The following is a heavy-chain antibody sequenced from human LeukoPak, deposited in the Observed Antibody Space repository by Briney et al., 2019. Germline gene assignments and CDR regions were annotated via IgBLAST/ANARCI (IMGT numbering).Heavy chain of an antibody. CDR2: IIPIFGTA. J-gene: IGHJ6*03. V-gene: IGHV1-69*13. CDR3: AGVGYSGSAYYYYMDV. Sequence: ASVKVSCKASGGTFSSYAISWVRQAPGQGLEWMGGIIPIFGTANYAQKFQGRVTITADESTSTAYMELSSLRSEDTAVYYCAGVGYSGSAYYYYMDVWGKGTTVTVSS. CDR1: GGTFSSYA. D-gene: IGHD1-26*01.